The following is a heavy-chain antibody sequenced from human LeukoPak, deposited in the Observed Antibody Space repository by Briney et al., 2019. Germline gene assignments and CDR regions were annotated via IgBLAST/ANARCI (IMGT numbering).Heavy chain of an antibody. Sequence: GGSLRLSCAASGFTFSTYGMHWVRQAPGKRLEWVSAISDRGGSTYYADSVKGRFTISRDNSKNTLYLQMSSLRADDTAVYFCAKEARDYKYGNHLDYWGQGTLVTVSS. D-gene: IGHD4-11*01. J-gene: IGHJ4*02. CDR1: GFTFSTYG. CDR2: ISDRGGST. CDR3: AKEARDYKYGNHLDY. V-gene: IGHV3-23*01.